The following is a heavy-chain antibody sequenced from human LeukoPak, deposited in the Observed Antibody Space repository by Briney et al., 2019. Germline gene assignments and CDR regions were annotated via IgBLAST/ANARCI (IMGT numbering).Heavy chain of an antibody. D-gene: IGHD6-19*01. CDR3: ARLRGTVAFDY. Sequence: GGSLRLSCAASGFTFSSNYMSWVRQAPGKGLEWVSVIYSGGRTYYADSVKGRFTISRDNSKNALYLQMSSLRAEDTAVYYCARLRGTVAFDYWGQGTLVTVSS. CDR2: IYSGGRT. V-gene: IGHV3-53*01. J-gene: IGHJ4*02. CDR1: GFTFSSNY.